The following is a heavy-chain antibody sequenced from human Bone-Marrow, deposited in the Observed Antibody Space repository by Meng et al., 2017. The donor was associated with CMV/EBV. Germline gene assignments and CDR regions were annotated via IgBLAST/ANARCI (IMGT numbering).Heavy chain of an antibody. V-gene: IGHV3-23*01. CDR1: GFTFSSYA. Sequence: GESLKISCAASGFTFSSYAMSWVRQAPGKGLEWVSAISGSGGSTYYADSVKGRFTISRDNSKNTLYLQMNSLRAEDTAVYYCAKQGQIQLWFAMDVWGQGTTVTVSS. J-gene: IGHJ6*02. CDR3: AKQGQIQLWFAMDV. D-gene: IGHD5-18*01. CDR2: ISGSGGST.